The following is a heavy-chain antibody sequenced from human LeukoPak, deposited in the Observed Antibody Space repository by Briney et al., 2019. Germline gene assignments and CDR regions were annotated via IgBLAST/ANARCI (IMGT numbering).Heavy chain of an antibody. CDR2: INPNSGGT. J-gene: IGHJ4*02. Sequence: ASVKVSCKASGYNFIGYYLHWVRQAPGQGLEWMGWINPNSGGTNYAQKFQGRVTMTRDTSVSTAYMEVSRLRSDDTAVYYCARDRRGYYDSGSYYPLIWGQGTLVTVSS. CDR3: ARDRRGYYDSGSYYPLI. V-gene: IGHV1-2*02. D-gene: IGHD3-10*01. CDR1: GYNFIGYY.